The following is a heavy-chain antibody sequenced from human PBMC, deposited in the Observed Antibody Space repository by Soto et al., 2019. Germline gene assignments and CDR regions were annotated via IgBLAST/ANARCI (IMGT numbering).Heavy chain of an antibody. CDR3: ARGELAARPGRQFNY. V-gene: IGHV4-34*01. Sequence: SETLSLTCAVYGGSFSGYYWSWIRQPPGKGLEWIGEINHSGSTNYNPSLKSRVTISVDTSKNQFSLKLSSVTAADTAVYYCARGELAARPGRQFNYWGQGTLVTVSS. D-gene: IGHD6-6*01. CDR2: INHSGST. J-gene: IGHJ4*02. CDR1: GGSFSGYY.